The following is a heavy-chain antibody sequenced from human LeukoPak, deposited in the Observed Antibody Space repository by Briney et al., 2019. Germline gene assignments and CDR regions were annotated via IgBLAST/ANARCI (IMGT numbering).Heavy chain of an antibody. CDR2: INTNTRNP. V-gene: IGHV7-4-1*02. Sequence: ASVKVSCKASGYTSSKNAMNWVRQAPGQGVEWMGWINTNTRNPTYVQGFRGRFVFSLDTPVSTAYLQISSLKADDTALYYCTRGDWSHWGQGTLVTVSS. D-gene: IGHD3-9*01. J-gene: IGHJ4*02. CDR3: TRGDWSH. CDR1: GYTSSKNA.